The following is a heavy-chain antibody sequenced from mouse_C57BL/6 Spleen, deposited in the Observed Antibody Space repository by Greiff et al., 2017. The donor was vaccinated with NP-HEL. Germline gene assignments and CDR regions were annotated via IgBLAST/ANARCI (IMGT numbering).Heavy chain of an antibody. Sequence: ESGPGLVKPSQSLSLTCPVTGYSITSGYYWNWIRQFPGNKLEWMGYISYDGSNNYNPSLKNRISITRDTSKNQFFLKLNSVTTEDTATYYCARGFTTVVAPADYWGQGTTLTVSS. V-gene: IGHV3-6*01. J-gene: IGHJ2*01. CDR2: ISYDGSN. CDR3: ARGFTTVVAPADY. CDR1: GYSITSGYY. D-gene: IGHD1-1*01.